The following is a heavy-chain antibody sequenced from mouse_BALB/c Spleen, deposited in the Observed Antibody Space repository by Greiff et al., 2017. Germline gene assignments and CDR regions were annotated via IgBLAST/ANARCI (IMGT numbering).Heavy chain of an antibody. V-gene: IGHV5-17*02. CDR1: GFTFSSFG. CDR2: ISSGSSTI. Sequence: EVHLVESGGGLVQPGGSRKLSCAASGFTFSSFGMHWVRQAPEKGLEWVAYISSGSSTIYYADTVKGRFTISRDNPKNTLFLQMTSLRSEDTAMYYCAAITMVVGDYWGQGTSVTVSS. D-gene: IGHD1-1*01. J-gene: IGHJ4*01. CDR3: AAITMVVGDY.